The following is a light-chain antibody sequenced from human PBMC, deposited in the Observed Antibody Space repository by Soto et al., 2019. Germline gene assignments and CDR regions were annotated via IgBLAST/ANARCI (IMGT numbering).Light chain of an antibody. J-gene: IGKJ3*01. V-gene: IGKV3-15*01. CDR1: QSLSRN. Sequence: EILMTQSPATLSVSPGERATLSCRASQSLSRNLAWYQQKPGQAPRLLIYGASTRASGVPARFSGSGSGTEFTLTISGLQSEYFVLYYCQHYPDWPPAFILGPGIKVDL. CDR3: QHYPDWPPAFI. CDR2: GAS.